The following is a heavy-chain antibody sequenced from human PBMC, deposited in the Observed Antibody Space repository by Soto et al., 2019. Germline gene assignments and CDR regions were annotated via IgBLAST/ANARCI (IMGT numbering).Heavy chain of an antibody. CDR2: IIPFFDTA. D-gene: IGHD2-2*01. CDR3: ARHDCISSSCYYYYYYVMDV. J-gene: IGHJ6*02. CDR1: GDTFSSYA. V-gene: IGHV1-69*13. Sequence: GASVKVSCKASGDTFSSYAISWVRQAPGQGLEWMGGIIPFFDTANYAQQFQGRVTITADESTSTAYMELSSLRSEDTAVYYCARHDCISSSCYYYYYYVMDVWGQGTTVTVSS.